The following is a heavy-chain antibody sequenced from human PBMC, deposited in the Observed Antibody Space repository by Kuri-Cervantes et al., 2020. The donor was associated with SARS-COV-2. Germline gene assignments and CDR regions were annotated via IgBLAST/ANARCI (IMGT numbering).Heavy chain of an antibody. V-gene: IGHV3-30-3*01. CDR3: ARDCAAGTFDY. CDR1: GFTFSSYA. Sequence: GESLKISCAASGFTFSSYAMHWVRQAPGKGLEWVAVISYDGSNKYYADSVEGRFTISRDNSKNTLYLQMNSLRAEDTAVYYCARDCAAGTFDYWGQGTLVTDSS. D-gene: IGHD1-1*01. CDR2: ISYDGSNK. J-gene: IGHJ4*02.